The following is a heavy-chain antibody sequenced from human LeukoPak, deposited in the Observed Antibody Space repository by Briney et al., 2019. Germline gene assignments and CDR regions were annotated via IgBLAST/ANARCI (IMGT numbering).Heavy chain of an antibody. V-gene: IGHV3-30*18. Sequence: GGSLRLSCAASGFTFSSCGMHWVRQAPGKGLEWVAVISYDGSNKYYADSVKGRFTISRDNSKNTLYLQMNSLRAEDTAVYYCAKDQYIAPYYFDYWGQGTLVTVSS. CDR3: AKDQYIAPYYFDY. CDR2: ISYDGSNK. CDR1: GFTFSSCG. D-gene: IGHD5-12*01. J-gene: IGHJ4*02.